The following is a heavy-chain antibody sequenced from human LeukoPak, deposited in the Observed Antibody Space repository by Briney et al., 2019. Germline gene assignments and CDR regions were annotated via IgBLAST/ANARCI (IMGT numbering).Heavy chain of an antibody. J-gene: IGHJ4*02. V-gene: IGHV3-7*01. Sequence: PGGSLRLSCAASGFTFNTYWMHWVRQAPGKGLEWVANIKQDGSEKYYVDSVKGRFTISRDNAKNSLYLQMNSLRAEDTAVYYCARTNYDFWRYYFDYWGQGTLVTVSS. D-gene: IGHD3-3*01. CDR2: IKQDGSEK. CDR1: GFTFNTYW. CDR3: ARTNYDFWRYYFDY.